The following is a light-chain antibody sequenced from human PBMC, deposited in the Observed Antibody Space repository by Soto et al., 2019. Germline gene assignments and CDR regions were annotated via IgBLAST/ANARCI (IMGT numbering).Light chain of an antibody. CDR3: QQTYSVPGS. CDR2: AAS. V-gene: IGKV1-39*01. CDR1: QNIDSY. J-gene: IGKJ4*01. Sequence: DIQMTQSPSSLSASVGDRLTITCRASQNIDSYLNWYQQKPGKAPKLLIFAASNLQSGVPSRFSGSGSGTDFTVTISSLQPDDFATYYCQQTYSVPGSFGGGTQVEIK.